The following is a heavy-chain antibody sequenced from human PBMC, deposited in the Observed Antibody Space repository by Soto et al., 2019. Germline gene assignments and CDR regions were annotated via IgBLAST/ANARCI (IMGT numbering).Heavy chain of an antibody. Sequence: QVPLVQSGAEVKKPGSSVKVSCKASGGTFSSYAISWVRQAPGQGLEWMGGIIPISDTTNYAQKFQGRVTITADESTRTAYMELSSLRSEDTAVYYCPRSQGSSTSLEIYYYYYCGMDFWGQGTTVTVSS. CDR1: GGTFSSYA. CDR2: IIPISDTT. CDR3: PRSQGSSTSLEIYYYYYCGMDF. J-gene: IGHJ6*02. V-gene: IGHV1-69*01. D-gene: IGHD2-2*01.